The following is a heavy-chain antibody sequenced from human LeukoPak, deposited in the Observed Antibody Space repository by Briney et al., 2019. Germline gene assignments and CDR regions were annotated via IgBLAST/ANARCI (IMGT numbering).Heavy chain of an antibody. V-gene: IGHV1-18*01. CDR2: ISGHNDDT. D-gene: IGHD5-12*01. J-gene: IGHJ4*02. Sequence: RASVKVSCKASGYTFTTYGISWVRQAPGQGLEWMGWISGHNDDTNYAQKFQGRVTMTTDTSTSTAYVELRSLRSDDTAMYYCTRDGDRGYESFDFWGQGTLVTVSS. CDR3: TRDGDRGYESFDF. CDR1: GYTFTTYG.